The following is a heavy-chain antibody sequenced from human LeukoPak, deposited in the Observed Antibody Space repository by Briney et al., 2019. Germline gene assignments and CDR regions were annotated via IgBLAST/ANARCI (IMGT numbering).Heavy chain of an antibody. J-gene: IGHJ3*02. D-gene: IGHD3-16*01. V-gene: IGHV3-11*04. CDR1: GFMFSDYY. CDR2: ISNDSVDK. CDR3: ARRDWGSRAVRAFDI. Sequence: GGSLRLSCVGSGFMFSDYYMSWIRQAPGKGLEWVSYISNDSVDKYYVDSVRGRFTISRDNAKKSMYLQMSGLRVEDTAVYYCARRDWGSRAVRAFDIWGQGTMVTVSS.